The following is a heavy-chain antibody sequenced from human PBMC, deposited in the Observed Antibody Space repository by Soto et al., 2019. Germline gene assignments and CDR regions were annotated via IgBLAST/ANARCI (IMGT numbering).Heavy chain of an antibody. CDR1: GFTFSTYG. Sequence: QVQLVESGGGEVQPGKSLTISCAASGFTFSTYGMHWVRQTPGKGPEWVAVISYDGTNKFYSDSVKGRFTISRDNFKNTLTLQTNSLRADDTAVYSCAKDLQSYGDYDYYCYGMDVWGLGTRVTVSS. CDR3: AKDLQSYGDYDYYCYGMDV. V-gene: IGHV3-30*18. J-gene: IGHJ6*02. D-gene: IGHD4-17*01. CDR2: ISYDGTNK.